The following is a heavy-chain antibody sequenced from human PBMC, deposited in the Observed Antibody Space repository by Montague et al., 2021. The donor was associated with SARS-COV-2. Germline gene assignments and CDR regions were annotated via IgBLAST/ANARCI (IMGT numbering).Heavy chain of an antibody. D-gene: IGHD6-13*01. CDR2: INHSGST. CDR1: GGSFSGYY. Sequence: SETLSLTCAVYGGSFSGYYWSWIRQPPGKGLEWIGEINHSGSTNYNPSLKSRVTISVDTSKNQFSLKLSSVTAADTAVYYCASDRYSSSWYGQKDYFDYWGQGTLVTVSS. J-gene: IGHJ4*02. V-gene: IGHV4-34*01. CDR3: ASDRYSSSWYGQKDYFDY.